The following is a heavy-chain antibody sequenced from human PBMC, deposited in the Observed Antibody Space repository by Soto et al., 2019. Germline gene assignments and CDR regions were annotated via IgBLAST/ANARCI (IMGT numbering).Heavy chain of an antibody. J-gene: IGHJ6*02. D-gene: IGHD6-13*01. V-gene: IGHV4-31*03. CDR3: ARDLQYSRLFYGMDV. CDR1: GGSISSGGYY. CDR2: IYYSGST. Sequence: PSETLSLTCTVSGGSISSGGYYWSWIRQHPGKGLEWIGYIYYSGSTYYNPSLKSRVTISVDTSKNQFSLKLSSGTAADTAVYYCARDLQYSRLFYGMDVWGQGTTVTVSS.